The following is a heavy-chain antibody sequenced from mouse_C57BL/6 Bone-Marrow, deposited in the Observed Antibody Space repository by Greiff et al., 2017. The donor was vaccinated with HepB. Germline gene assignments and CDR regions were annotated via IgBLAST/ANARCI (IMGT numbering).Heavy chain of an antibody. D-gene: IGHD1-3*01. CDR2: IDPANGNT. Sequence: VQLQQSVAELVRPGASVKLSCTASGFNIKNTYMHWVKQRPEQGLEWIGRIDPANGNTKYAPKFQGKATLTADTSSNTAYLQLSSLTSEDTALYYCASGSSTMYYFDDWGQGTTLTVSS. J-gene: IGHJ2*01. V-gene: IGHV14-3*01. CDR3: ASGSSTMYYFDD. CDR1: GFNIKNTY.